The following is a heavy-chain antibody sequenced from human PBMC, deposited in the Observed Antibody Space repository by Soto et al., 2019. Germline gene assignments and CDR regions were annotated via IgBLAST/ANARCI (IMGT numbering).Heavy chain of an antibody. CDR2: ISYDGSNK. J-gene: IGHJ6*02. CDR3: AKDYRGWFGELSLLYYYYGMDV. CDR1: GFTFSSYG. D-gene: IGHD3-10*01. Sequence: GGSLRLSCAASGFTFSSYGMHWVRQAPGKGLEWVAVISYDGSNKYYADSVKGRFTISRDNSKNTLYLQMNSLRAEDTAVYYCAKDYRGWFGELSLLYYYYGMDVWGQGTTVTVSS. V-gene: IGHV3-30*18.